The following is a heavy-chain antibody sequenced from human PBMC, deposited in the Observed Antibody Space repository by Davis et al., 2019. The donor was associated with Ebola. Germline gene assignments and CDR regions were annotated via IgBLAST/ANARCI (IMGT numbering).Heavy chain of an antibody. CDR2: VRSHGSDD. CDR3: ARGVMIAVAGTGYAFDI. D-gene: IGHD6-19*01. V-gene: IGHV3-30*02. J-gene: IGHJ3*02. CDR1: GFTFNIFD. Sequence: GESLKISCAASGFTFNIFDMHWVRQAPGRGLEWVAFVRSHGSDDHYADSLKGSFTISMDNSRNTLYLHMNSLRAEDTAVYYCARGVMIAVAGTGYAFDIWGQGTMVTVSS.